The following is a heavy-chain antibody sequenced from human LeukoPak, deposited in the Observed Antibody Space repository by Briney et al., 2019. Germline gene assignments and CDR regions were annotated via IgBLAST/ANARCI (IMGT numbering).Heavy chain of an antibody. CDR2: IYYSGST. Sequence: SETLSLTCTVSGGPISSGDYYWSWIRQPPGKGLEWIGYIYYSGSTYYNPSLKSRVTISVDTSKNQFSLKLSSVTAADTAVYYCARDQGYSWNWFDPWGQGTLVTVSS. CDR1: GGPISSGDYY. V-gene: IGHV4-30-4*08. CDR3: ARDQGYSWNWFDP. D-gene: IGHD1-1*01. J-gene: IGHJ5*02.